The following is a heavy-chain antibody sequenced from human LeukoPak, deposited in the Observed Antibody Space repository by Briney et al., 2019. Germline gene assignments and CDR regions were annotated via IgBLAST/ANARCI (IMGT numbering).Heavy chain of an antibody. V-gene: IGHV3-11*01. CDR1: GFTFSDHY. CDR2: LSNTGSDI. Sequence: SGGSLRLSRAVSGFTFSDHYMTWIRQAPGKGLEYISYLSNTGSDISYADSVKGRFSISRDNAKNSLYLQMNSLRAEDTAMYYCARGHWGLDYWGQGTLVTVSS. J-gene: IGHJ4*02. D-gene: IGHD7-27*01. CDR3: ARGHWGLDY.